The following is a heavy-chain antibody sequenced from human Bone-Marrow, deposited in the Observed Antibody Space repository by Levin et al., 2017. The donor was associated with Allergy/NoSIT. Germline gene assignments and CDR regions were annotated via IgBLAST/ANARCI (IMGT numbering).Heavy chain of an antibody. CDR1: GGSISSGGYY. CDR3: ARVEDCGGDCYSFDY. V-gene: IGHV4-31*03. D-gene: IGHD2-21*02. J-gene: IGHJ4*02. CDR2: IYYSGST. Sequence: SETLSLTCTVSGGSISSGGYYWSWIRQHPGKGLEWIGYIYYSGSTYYNPSLKSRVTISVDTSKNQFSLKLSSVTAADTAVYYCARVEDCGGDCYSFDYWGQGTLVTVSS.